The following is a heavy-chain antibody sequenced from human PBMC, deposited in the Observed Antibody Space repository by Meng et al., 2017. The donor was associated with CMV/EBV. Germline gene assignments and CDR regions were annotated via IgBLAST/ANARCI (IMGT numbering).Heavy chain of an antibody. D-gene: IGHD2-2*01. Sequence: ASVKVSCKASGGTFTGYYMHWVRQAPGQGLEWMGWINPNSGGTNYAQKFQGRVTMTRDTSISTAYMELSSLRSEDTAVYYCARGQGGQLLLQAYYYYGMDVWGQGTTVTVSS. CDR3: ARGQGGQLLLQAYYYYGMDV. CDR2: INPNSGGT. V-gene: IGHV1-2*02. J-gene: IGHJ6*02. CDR1: GGTFTGYY.